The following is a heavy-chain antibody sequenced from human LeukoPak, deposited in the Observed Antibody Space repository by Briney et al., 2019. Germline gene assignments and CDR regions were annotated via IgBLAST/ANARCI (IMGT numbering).Heavy chain of an antibody. D-gene: IGHD3-10*01. CDR3: AKEGSNMVRGVTFLEPNFDY. Sequence: PVGALRLSCAASGFTFSSYGMHWVRQAPGKGLEWGAVIPYDGSNKYYADSVKGRFTISRDNSKNTLYLQMNSLRAEDTAVYYCAKEGSNMVRGVTFLEPNFDYWGQGTLVTVSS. CDR2: IPYDGSNK. V-gene: IGHV3-30*18. CDR1: GFTFSSYG. J-gene: IGHJ4*02.